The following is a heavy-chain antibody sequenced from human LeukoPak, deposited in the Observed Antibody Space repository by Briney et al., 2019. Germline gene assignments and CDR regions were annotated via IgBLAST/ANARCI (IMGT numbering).Heavy chain of an antibody. Sequence: GGSLRLSCAASGFTFSSYWMSWVRQAPGKGLEWVAKIKQDGSEKYYVDSVKGRFTISRDNAKNSLYPQMNSLRAEDTAVYYCARDPLTLYDYYMDVWGKGTTVTVSS. CDR2: IKQDGSEK. CDR1: GFTFSSYW. V-gene: IGHV3-7*01. J-gene: IGHJ6*03. CDR3: ARDPLTLYDYYMDV. D-gene: IGHD3-9*01.